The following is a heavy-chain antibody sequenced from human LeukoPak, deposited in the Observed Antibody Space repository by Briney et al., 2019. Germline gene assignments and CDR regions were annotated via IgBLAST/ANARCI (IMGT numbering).Heavy chain of an antibody. Sequence: ASVKVPCKASGYTFTGYYMHWVRQAPGQGLEWMGWINPNSGGTNYAQKFQGRVTMTRDTSISTAYMELSRLRSDDTAVYYCARALTTDCSGGSCYGRNFDYWGQGTLVTVSS. V-gene: IGHV1-2*02. CDR1: GYTFTGYY. J-gene: IGHJ4*02. CDR2: INPNSGGT. CDR3: ARALTTDCSGGSCYGRNFDY. D-gene: IGHD2-15*01.